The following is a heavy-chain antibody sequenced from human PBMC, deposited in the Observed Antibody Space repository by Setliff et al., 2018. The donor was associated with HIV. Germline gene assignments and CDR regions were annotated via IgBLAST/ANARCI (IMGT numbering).Heavy chain of an antibody. V-gene: IGHV4-30-4*08. CDR1: GGSISSDDYY. J-gene: IGHJ6*03. Sequence: SETLSLTCTVPGGSISSDDYYWNWIRQPPGKGLEWIGYITYSGSAYYNPSLKSRVTISTGTSNNQFSLTLSSVTAADTAVYYCARGVLITKRVTQTGGYYYYTDVWGKGTTVTVSS. CDR2: ITYSGSA. CDR3: ARGVLITKRVTQTGGYYYYTDV. D-gene: IGHD2-21*02.